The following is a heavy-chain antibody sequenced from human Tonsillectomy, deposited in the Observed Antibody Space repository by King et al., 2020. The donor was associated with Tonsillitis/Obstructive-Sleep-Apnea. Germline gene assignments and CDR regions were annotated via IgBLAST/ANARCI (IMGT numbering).Heavy chain of an antibody. V-gene: IGHV4-31*03. CDR3: ARKADTTGYYNDAPHFDY. CDR2: IFYSGST. J-gene: IGHJ4*02. D-gene: IGHD3-9*01. CDR1: GGSINSADYY. Sequence: QLQESGPRLVKPSQTLSLTCTVSGGSINSADYYWSWIRQHPGEGLEWMGYIFYSGSTYYNPSLKSRITISVDTSKNQFSLKVRSVTAADTAVYYCARKADTTGYYNDAPHFDYWGQGNLVTVSS.